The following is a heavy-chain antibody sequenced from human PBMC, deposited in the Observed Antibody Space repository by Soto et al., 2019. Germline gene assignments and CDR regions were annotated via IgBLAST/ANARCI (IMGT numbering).Heavy chain of an antibody. V-gene: IGHV4-31*03. D-gene: IGHD5-12*01. CDR3: ARGKGYSGYDAGMDV. Sequence: SETLSLTCTVSGGSISSGGYYWSWIRQHPGKGLEWIGYIYYSGSTYYNPSLKSRVTISVDTSKNQFSLKLSSVTAADTALYYCARGKGYSGYDAGMDVWGQGTTVTVSS. CDR1: GGSISSGGYY. J-gene: IGHJ6*02. CDR2: IYYSGST.